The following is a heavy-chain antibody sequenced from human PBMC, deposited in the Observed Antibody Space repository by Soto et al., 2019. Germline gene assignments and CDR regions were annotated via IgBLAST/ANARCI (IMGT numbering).Heavy chain of an antibody. V-gene: IGHV4-39*01. D-gene: IGHD6-19*01. J-gene: IGHJ5*02. CDR1: GFTFSDYY. Sequence: GSLRLSCAVSGFTFSDYYMTWIRQPPGKGLEWIGSIYYSGSTYYNPSLKSRVTISVDTSKNQFSLKLSSVTAADTAVYYCARHGVHSSGWAGPWGQGTLVTVSS. CDR3: ARHGVHSSGWAGP. CDR2: IYYSGST.